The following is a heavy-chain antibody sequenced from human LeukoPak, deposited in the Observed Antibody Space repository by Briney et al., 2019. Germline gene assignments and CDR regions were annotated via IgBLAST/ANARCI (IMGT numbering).Heavy chain of an antibody. CDR2: ISAYNGNT. CDR1: GYTFTSYG. V-gene: IGHV1-18*01. CDR3: QLGTTVTTGAEYFLH. Sequence: VASVKVSCKASGYTFTSYGISWVRQAPGQGLEWMGWISAYNGNTNYAQKLQGRVTMTTDTSTSTAYMELRSLRSDDTAVYYCQLGTTVTTGAEYFLHWGQGTLVTVSS. D-gene: IGHD4-17*01. J-gene: IGHJ1*01.